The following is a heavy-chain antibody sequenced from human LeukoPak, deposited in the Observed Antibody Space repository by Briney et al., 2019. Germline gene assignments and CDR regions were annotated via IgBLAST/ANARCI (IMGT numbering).Heavy chain of an antibody. CDR1: GFTFSSYD. CDR3: VTVEDDFGEQH. Sequence: GGSLRLSCAASGFTFSSYDMNWVRQAPGKGLEWVAVISYDGSNKKYADSVKDRSTISRDNSKNTLYLQMNSLRAEDTAVYYCVTVEDDFGEQHWGQGTLVTVSS. V-gene: IGHV3-30*03. CDR2: ISYDGSNK. J-gene: IGHJ1*01. D-gene: IGHD1-1*01.